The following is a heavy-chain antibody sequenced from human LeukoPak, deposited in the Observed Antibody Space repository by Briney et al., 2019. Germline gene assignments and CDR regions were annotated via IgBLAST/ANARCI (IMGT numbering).Heavy chain of an antibody. D-gene: IGHD2-15*01. CDR2: FDPEDGET. Sequence: ASVKVSCKVSGYTLTELSMHWVRQAPGKGLEWMGGFDPEDGETIYAQKFQGRVTVTEDTSTDTAYMELSSLRSEDTAVYYCATDLPGYCSGGSCYSSRWFDPWGQGTLVTVSS. CDR1: GYTLTELS. CDR3: ATDLPGYCSGGSCYSSRWFDP. J-gene: IGHJ5*02. V-gene: IGHV1-24*01.